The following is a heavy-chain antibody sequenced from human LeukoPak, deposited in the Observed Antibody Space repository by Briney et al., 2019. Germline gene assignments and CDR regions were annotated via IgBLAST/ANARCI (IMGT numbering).Heavy chain of an antibody. J-gene: IGHJ5*02. CDR2: INHSGST. V-gene: IGHV4-34*01. Sequence: GSLRLSCAASGFTFSSYAMSWVRQAPGKGLEWIGEINHSGSTNYNPSLKSRVTISVDTSKNQFSLKLSSVTAADTAVYYCARDSGWYSYWFDPWGQGTLVTVSS. CDR1: GFTFSSYA. D-gene: IGHD6-19*01. CDR3: ARDSGWYSYWFDP.